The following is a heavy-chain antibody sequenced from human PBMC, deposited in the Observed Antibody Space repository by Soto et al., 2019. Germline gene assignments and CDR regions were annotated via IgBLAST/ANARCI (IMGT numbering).Heavy chain of an antibody. CDR3: ARGPPGSGNYLPWFDP. Sequence: ASVKVSCKASGYTFTDYYIHWVRQAPGQGLEWMGWINPNSGGTNYAQKFQGWVTMTRDTSISAAYMELSRLRSDDTAVYYCARGPPGSGNYLPWFDPWGQGTLVTVSS. CDR1: GYTFTDYY. J-gene: IGHJ5*02. V-gene: IGHV1-2*04. D-gene: IGHD3-10*01. CDR2: INPNSGGT.